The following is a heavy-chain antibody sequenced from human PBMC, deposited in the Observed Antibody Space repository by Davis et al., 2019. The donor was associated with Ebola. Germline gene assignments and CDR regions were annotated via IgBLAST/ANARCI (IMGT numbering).Heavy chain of an antibody. V-gene: IGHV3-23*01. Sequence: PGGSLRLSCAVSGFTFSSYAMSWVRQAPGKGLEWVSAISGNGGSILSADSVKGRFTISRDNSRDTLYLEMNSLRVEDTAVYYCAKEIGRGYTYGDWGQGTLVTVSS. CDR3: AKEIGRGYTYGD. CDR2: ISGNGGSI. D-gene: IGHD5-18*01. CDR1: GFTFSSYA. J-gene: IGHJ4*02.